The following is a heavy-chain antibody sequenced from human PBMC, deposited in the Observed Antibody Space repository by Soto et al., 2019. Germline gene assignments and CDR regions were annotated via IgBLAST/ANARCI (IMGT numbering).Heavy chain of an antibody. CDR3: AKDSGRGSADYYFDY. CDR2: ISYKGNDK. V-gene: IGHV3-30*18. CDR1: GFTFSSYG. Sequence: QVQLVESGGGVVQPGRSLRLSCAASGFTFSSYGMHWVRQAPGKGLEWVAVISYKGNDKYHVDSVKGRFTISRDNSTNTLYMQMNSLRAEDTAVYYCAKDSGRGSADYYFDYWGQGTLVTVSS. J-gene: IGHJ4*02. D-gene: IGHD3-10*01.